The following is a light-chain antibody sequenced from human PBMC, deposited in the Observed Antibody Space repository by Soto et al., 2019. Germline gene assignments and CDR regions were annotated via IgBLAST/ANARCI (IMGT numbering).Light chain of an antibody. CDR1: QDIGSH. CDR2: FAS. V-gene: IGKV1D-16*01. Sequence: DIQMTQSPSSLSASVGDRVTITCRASQDIGSHLAWYQQKPEKAPKSLIYFASTLQSGVPSRFSASGSGTDFTLIISSLQPEDFAPYYCQQFRSFPITFGQGTRLEIK. CDR3: QQFRSFPIT. J-gene: IGKJ5*01.